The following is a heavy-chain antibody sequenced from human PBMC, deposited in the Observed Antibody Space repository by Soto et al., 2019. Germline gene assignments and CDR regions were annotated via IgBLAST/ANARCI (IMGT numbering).Heavy chain of an antibody. CDR2: ISYDGSIQ. D-gene: IGHD6-13*01. CDR1: GFTFSSYG. Sequence: QVQLVESGGGMVQPGRSLRLSCAASGFTFSSYGMHWVRQAPGEGLEWVVVISYDGSIQYYTDSAKGRFTISRDNSKSTLYLQMNSLRAEDTAVYYCAKEILAYSSSWSFDSWCQGTLVTVSS. CDR3: AKEILAYSSSWSFDS. V-gene: IGHV3-30*18. J-gene: IGHJ4*02.